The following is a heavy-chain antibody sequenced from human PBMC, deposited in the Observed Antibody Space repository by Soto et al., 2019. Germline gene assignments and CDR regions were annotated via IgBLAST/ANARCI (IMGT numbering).Heavy chain of an antibody. CDR3: DRHLPPTNGYGDFRPPHNCFDP. V-gene: IGHV4-39*01. Sequence: QLQLQDSGPGLVKPSETLSLTCTVSGGSISSSSYYWGWIRQPPGKGLEWIGSIYYSGRTYYDPSLQSQVGISANTSKYQFTLQLSAVTAAYTAVYYCDRHLPPTNGYGDFRPPHNCFDPCGQGALVTVGS. CDR2: IYYSGRT. D-gene: IGHD4-17*01. J-gene: IGHJ5*02. CDR1: GGSISSSSYY.